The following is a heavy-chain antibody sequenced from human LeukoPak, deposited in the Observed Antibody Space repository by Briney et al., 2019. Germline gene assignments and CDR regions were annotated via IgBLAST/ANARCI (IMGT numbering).Heavy chain of an antibody. CDR1: GGSISSGNYY. CDR2: IYYSGST. CDR3: ARDRQDSSGWYIDY. D-gene: IGHD6-19*01. V-gene: IGHV4-61*01. Sequence: PSETLSLTCTVSGGSISSGNYYWSWIRQPPGKGLEWIGYIYYSGSTNYNPSLKSRVTISVDTSKNQFSLKLSSVTAADTAVYYCARDRQDSSGWYIDYWGQGTLVTVSS. J-gene: IGHJ4*02.